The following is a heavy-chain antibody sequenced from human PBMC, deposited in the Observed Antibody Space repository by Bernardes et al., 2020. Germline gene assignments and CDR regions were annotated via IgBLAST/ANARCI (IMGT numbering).Heavy chain of an antibody. Sequence: ASVKGYCKASGYTFSAYYIHWLRQAPGQGFEWMGWISPKSGATNYAQKFQGRVTMTRDTAISTEYMQLSRLTSDDTAVYYCARTFYYDRGGDSVFDQWGQGTLVSVSS. CDR3: ARTFYYDRGGDSVFDQ. J-gene: IGHJ4*02. V-gene: IGHV1-2*02. D-gene: IGHD2-21*01. CDR1: GYTFSAYY. CDR2: ISPKSGAT.